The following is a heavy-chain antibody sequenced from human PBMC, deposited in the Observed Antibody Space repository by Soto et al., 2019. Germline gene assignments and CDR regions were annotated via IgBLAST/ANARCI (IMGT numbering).Heavy chain of an antibody. Sequence: GGSLRLSCAVSGFSLINYAMSWVLQAPGKGLEWVSAISGSGSNTYYIDSVKGRFTISRDRSKTTLFLQMNNLRAEDTAVYYCANGGITLVRGSFDYWGQGPLVTVSS. V-gene: IGHV3-23*01. J-gene: IGHJ4*02. CDR3: ANGGITLVRGSFDY. D-gene: IGHD3-10*01. CDR2: ISGSGSNT. CDR1: GFSLINYA.